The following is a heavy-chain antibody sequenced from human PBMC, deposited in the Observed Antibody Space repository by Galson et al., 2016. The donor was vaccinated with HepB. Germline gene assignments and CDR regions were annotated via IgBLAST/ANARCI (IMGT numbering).Heavy chain of an antibody. J-gene: IGHJ4*02. CDR1: GFTFSSYW. D-gene: IGHD6-19*01. Sequence: SLRLSCAASGFTFSSYWMSWVRQAPGKGLEWVANIKQDGSEKYYVDSVKGRFTISRDNAKNSLYLQMNSLRAEDTALYYCAKAKDRGYDSGCLDNWGQGTLVIVSS. CDR2: IKQDGSEK. CDR3: AKAKDRGYDSGCLDN. V-gene: IGHV3-7*03.